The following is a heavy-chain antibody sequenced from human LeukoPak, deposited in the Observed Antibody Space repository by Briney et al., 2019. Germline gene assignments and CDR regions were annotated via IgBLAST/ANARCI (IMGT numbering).Heavy chain of an antibody. CDR3: ARHARRPGSYYYDY. V-gene: IGHV4-39*01. D-gene: IGHD1-26*01. Sequence: SETLSLTCTVSGGSISSSSYYWGWIRQPPGKGLEWIGSIYYSGSTYYNPSLKCRVTISVDTSKNQFSLKLSSVTAADTAVYYCARHARRPGSYYYDYWGQGTLVTVSS. J-gene: IGHJ4*02. CDR1: GGSISSSSYY. CDR2: IYYSGST.